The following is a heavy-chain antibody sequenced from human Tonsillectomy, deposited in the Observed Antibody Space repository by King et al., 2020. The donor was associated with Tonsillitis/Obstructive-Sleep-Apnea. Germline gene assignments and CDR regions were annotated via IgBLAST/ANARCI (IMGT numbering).Heavy chain of an antibody. CDR2: ISSSSSPI. D-gene: IGHD3-10*01. V-gene: IGHV3-48*02. J-gene: IGHJ4*02. CDR1: GFTFSNYA. Sequence: VQLVESGGGLVQPGGSLRVSCAASGFTFSNYAMNWVRQAPGKGLEWISYISSSSSPIFYADSVKGRFTISRDNAKKSLYLQMNSLRDEDTAVYYCARLGVEGVITDYWGQGTLVTVS. CDR3: ARLGVEGVITDY.